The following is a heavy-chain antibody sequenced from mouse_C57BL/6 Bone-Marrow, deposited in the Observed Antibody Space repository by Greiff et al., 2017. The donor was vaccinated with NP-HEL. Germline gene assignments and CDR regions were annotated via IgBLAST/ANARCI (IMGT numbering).Heavy chain of an antibody. J-gene: IGHJ1*03. Sequence: QVQLQQSGAELVKPGASVKMSCKASGYTFTSYWITWVKQRPGQGLEWIGDIYPGSGSTNYNEKFKSKATLTVDTSSSTAYMQLSSLTSEDSAVYCCARSGYYGSSPYWYFDVWGTGTTVTVSS. CDR3: ARSGYYGSSPYWYFDV. CDR2: IYPGSGST. CDR1: GYTFTSYW. D-gene: IGHD1-1*01. V-gene: IGHV1-55*01.